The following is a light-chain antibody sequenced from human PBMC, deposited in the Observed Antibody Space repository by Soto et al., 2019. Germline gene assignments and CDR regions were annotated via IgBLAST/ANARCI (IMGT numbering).Light chain of an antibody. V-gene: IGLV3-21*02. CDR1: TIGSKR. CDR2: DDS. Sequence: SYELTQPPSVSVAPGQTTRITWGGNTIGSKRVHWYQQMPGQAPVLVVYDDSDRPSGIPERFSGSNSGNTATLTISRVEAGDEADYYCQVWDSRSDRVVFGGGTKVTVL. J-gene: IGLJ2*01. CDR3: QVWDSRSDRVV.